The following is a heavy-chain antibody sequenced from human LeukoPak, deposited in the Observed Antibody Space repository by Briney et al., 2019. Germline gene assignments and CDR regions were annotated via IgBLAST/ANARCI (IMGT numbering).Heavy chain of an antibody. CDR1: GFTFSGYS. Sequence: SGGSLRLSCAAPGFTFSGYSMNWVRQAPGKGLGWVSYISGSSTTIYYADSVKGRFTISRDNSKNTLYLQMNSLRAEDTAVYYCGKDLLPDSSGWYLTPFAYWGQGTLVTVSS. V-gene: IGHV3-48*01. CDR2: ISGSSTTI. D-gene: IGHD6-19*01. J-gene: IGHJ4*02. CDR3: GKDLLPDSSGWYLTPFAY.